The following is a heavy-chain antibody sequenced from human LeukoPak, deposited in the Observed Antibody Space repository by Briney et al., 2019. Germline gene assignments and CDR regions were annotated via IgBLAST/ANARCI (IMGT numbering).Heavy chain of an antibody. CDR3: ARDVPLTYSYGYWEAEGPDY. J-gene: IGHJ4*02. V-gene: IGHV3-21*01. CDR1: GFTFSSYS. CDR2: ISSSSSYI. Sequence: PGGSLRLSCAASGFTFSSYSMNWVRQAPGKGLEWVSSISSSSSYIYYADSVKGRFTISRDNAKNSLYLQMNSLRAEDTAVYYCARDVPLTYSYGYWEAEGPDYWGQGTLVTVSS. D-gene: IGHD5-18*01.